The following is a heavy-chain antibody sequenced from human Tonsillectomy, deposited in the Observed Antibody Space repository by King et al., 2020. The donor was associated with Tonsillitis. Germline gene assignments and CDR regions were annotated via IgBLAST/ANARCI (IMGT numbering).Heavy chain of an antibody. CDR1: GFTFSTFG. D-gene: IGHD3-10*01. V-gene: IGHV3-30*02. CDR2: IRYDGSNK. J-gene: IGHJ6*04. CDR3: ASVFGSGRWNGMDV. Sequence: VQLVESGGGVVQPGGSLRLSCAASGFTFSTFGMHWVRQAPGKGLEWVAFIRYDGSNKYYPDSVKSRFTISRDNSKNTLYLQMNSLRAEDTAVYFCASVFGSGRWNGMDVWGAGTTVTVSS.